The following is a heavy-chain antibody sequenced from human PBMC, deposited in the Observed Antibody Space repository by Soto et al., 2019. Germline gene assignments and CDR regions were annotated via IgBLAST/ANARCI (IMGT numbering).Heavy chain of an antibody. CDR3: ASCSGGSCYPEYFQH. CDR1: GGTFSSYT. J-gene: IGHJ1*01. V-gene: IGHV1-69*02. CDR2: IIPILGIA. Sequence: QVQLVQSGAEVKKPGSSVKVSCKASGGTFSSYTISWVRQAPGQGLEWMGRIIPILGIANYAQKFQGRVTITADKSTSTAYMELSSLRSEDTAAYYCASCSGGSCYPEYFQHWGQGTLVTVSS. D-gene: IGHD2-15*01.